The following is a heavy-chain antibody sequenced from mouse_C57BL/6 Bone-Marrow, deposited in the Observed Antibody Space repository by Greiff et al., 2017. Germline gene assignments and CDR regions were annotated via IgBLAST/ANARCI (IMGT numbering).Heavy chain of an antibody. Sequence: EVNVVESGGGLVQPGGSLKLSCAASGFTFSDYYMYWVRQTPEKRLEWVAYISNGGGSTYYPDTVKGRFTISRNNAKNTLYLQMSRLTSEDTAMYYYARHRLVTTSYSYFDVWGTGTTVTVSS. V-gene: IGHV5-12*01. CDR3: ARHRLVTTSYSYFDV. D-gene: IGHD2-5*01. J-gene: IGHJ1*03. CDR2: ISNGGGST. CDR1: GFTFSDYY.